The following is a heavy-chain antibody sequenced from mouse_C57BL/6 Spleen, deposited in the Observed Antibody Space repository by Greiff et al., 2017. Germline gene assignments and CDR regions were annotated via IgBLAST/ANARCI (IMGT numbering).Heavy chain of an antibody. J-gene: IGHJ4*01. Sequence: VKLMESGAELARPGASVKLSCKASGYTFTSYGISWEKQRTGQGLEWIGEIYPRSGNTYYNEKFKGKATLTADKSSSTAYMELRSLTSEDSAVYFCARRIDYAMDYWGQGTSVTVSS. CDR3: ARRIDYAMDY. CDR1: GYTFTSYG. CDR2: IYPRSGNT. V-gene: IGHV1-81*01.